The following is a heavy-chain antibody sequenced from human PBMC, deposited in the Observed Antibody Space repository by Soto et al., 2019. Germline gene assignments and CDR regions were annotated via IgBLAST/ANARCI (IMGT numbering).Heavy chain of an antibody. Sequence: HPGGSLRLSCAASGFTFSSYAMHWVRQAPGKGLEWVAVISYDGSNKYYADSVKGRFTISRDNSKNTLYLQMNSLRAEDTAVYYCARDRATTVKRDYWGQGTLVTVSS. V-gene: IGHV3-30-3*01. J-gene: IGHJ4*02. CDR2: ISYDGSNK. D-gene: IGHD4-17*01. CDR1: GFTFSSYA. CDR3: ARDRATTVKRDY.